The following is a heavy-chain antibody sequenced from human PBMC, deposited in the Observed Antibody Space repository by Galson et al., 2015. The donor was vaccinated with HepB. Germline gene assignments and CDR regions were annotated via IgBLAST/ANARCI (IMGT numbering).Heavy chain of an antibody. CDR3: VRDRADGYFDWFPAH. J-gene: IGHJ4*02. Sequence: SLRLSCAVSGFTVSYNYMSWVRQAPGKGLEWVSIIYNDDNTNYADTVKGRFTVSRHNSMNTMYLQMNSLRTEDTAVYFCVRDRADGYFDWFPAHWGQGPLVTVSS. CDR1: GFTVSYNY. V-gene: IGHV3-53*04. D-gene: IGHD3-9*01. CDR2: IYNDDNT.